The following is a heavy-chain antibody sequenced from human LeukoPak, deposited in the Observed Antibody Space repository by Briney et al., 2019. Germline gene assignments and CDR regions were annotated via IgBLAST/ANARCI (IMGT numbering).Heavy chain of an antibody. D-gene: IGHD3-10*01. CDR2: VHTSGTT. CDR3: ARDGAGGENWFDP. CDR1: GGSISSYY. V-gene: IGHV4-4*07. J-gene: IGHJ5*02. Sequence: PSETLSLTCTVSGGSISSYYWNWIRQPAGKGLEWSGRVHTSGTTNYNPSLKSRLTISVDKSKNQFSLKLTSVTAADTAVYYCARDGAGGENWFDPWGQGTLVTVSS.